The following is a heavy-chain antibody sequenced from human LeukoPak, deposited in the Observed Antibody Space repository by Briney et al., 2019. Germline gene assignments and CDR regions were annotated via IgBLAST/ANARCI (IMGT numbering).Heavy chain of an antibody. Sequence: TGGSLRLSCAASGFTFSSYSMNWVRQAPGKGLEWVSSISSGSSYIYYADSVKGRFTISRDNAKNSLYLQMNSLRAEDTAVYYCARARGGDSSGYFREFDYWGQGTLVTVSS. CDR1: GFTFSSYS. CDR3: ARARGGDSSGYFREFDY. CDR2: ISSGSSYI. V-gene: IGHV3-21*01. J-gene: IGHJ4*02. D-gene: IGHD3-22*01.